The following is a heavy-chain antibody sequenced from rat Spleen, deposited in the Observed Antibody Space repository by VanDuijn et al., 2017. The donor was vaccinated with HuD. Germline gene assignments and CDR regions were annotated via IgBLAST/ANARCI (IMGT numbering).Heavy chain of an antibody. CDR2: INSAGST. CDR3: ARRGLQSYYFDY. V-gene: IGHV3-3*01. CDR1: GYSITSGYG. D-gene: IGHD1-1*01. Sequence: VRLLESGPGLVKPSQSLSLTCSVTGYSITSGYGWNWIRKFPGNKLEWMGYINSAGSTNYNPPLKSQIPITRDTSKNQFFLQLTSVTTEDTATYYCARRGLQSYYFDYWGQGVMVTVSS. J-gene: IGHJ2*01.